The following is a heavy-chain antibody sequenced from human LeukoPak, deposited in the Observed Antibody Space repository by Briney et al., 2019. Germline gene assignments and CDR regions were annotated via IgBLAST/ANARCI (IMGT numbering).Heavy chain of an antibody. V-gene: IGHV4-39*01. Sequence: PSETLSLTCTVSGCSISSSSYYWGRLRQPPGKGLEWIGSMHYSGITYYNPSLKSRATITVDTSKNQFSLKLTSVSAADSAVYSCARAYSSSRRYENDCWGQGTLVTVSS. J-gene: IGHJ4*02. CDR1: GCSISSSSYY. CDR3: ARAYSSSRRYENDC. CDR2: MHYSGIT. D-gene: IGHD3-22*01.